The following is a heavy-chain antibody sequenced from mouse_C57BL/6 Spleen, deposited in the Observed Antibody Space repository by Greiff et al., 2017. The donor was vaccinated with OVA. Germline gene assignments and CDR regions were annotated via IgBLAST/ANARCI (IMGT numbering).Heavy chain of an antibody. D-gene: IGHD1-1*01. CDR2: IDPNSGGT. Sequence: QVQLKQPGAELVKPGASVKLSCKASGYTFTSYWMHWVKQRPGRGLEWIGRIDPNSGGTKYNEKFKSKATLTVDKPSSTAYMQLSSLTSEDSAVYYCAREEITTVVGPVDYWGQGTTLTVAS. J-gene: IGHJ2*01. CDR1: GYTFTSYW. V-gene: IGHV1-72*01. CDR3: AREEITTVVGPVDY.